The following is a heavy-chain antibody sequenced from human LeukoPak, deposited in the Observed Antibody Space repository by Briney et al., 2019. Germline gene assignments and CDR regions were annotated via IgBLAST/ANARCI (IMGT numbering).Heavy chain of an antibody. Sequence: SETLSLTCGVSGGSLSFYHWSWIRQSPGKGLEWIAEISQNGDSNYNMSLKSRVTISLDKSKNQVSLKLNSVTAADTAVYYCARGLRFGGGLDYWGQGTLVTVSS. CDR3: ARGLRFGGGLDY. D-gene: IGHD3-10*01. J-gene: IGHJ4*02. V-gene: IGHV4-34*01. CDR1: GGSLSFYH. CDR2: ISQNGDS.